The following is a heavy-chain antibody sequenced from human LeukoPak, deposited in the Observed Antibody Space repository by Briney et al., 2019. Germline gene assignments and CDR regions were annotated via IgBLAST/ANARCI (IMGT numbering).Heavy chain of an antibody. J-gene: IGHJ4*02. V-gene: IGHV1-8*01. CDR1: GYTFTTYD. Sequence: ASVKVSCKASGYTFTTYDINWVRQATGRGLEWMAWMNPNSGNTGYAQKFQGRVTMTRNTSISTAHMELSSLRSEDTAVYYCARVAGNCGGDCYRLVYWGQGTLVTVSS. D-gene: IGHD2-21*01. CDR3: ARVAGNCGGDCYRLVY. CDR2: MNPNSGNT.